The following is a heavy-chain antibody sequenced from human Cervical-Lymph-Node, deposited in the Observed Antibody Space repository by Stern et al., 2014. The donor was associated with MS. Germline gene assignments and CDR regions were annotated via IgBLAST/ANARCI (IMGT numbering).Heavy chain of an antibody. D-gene: IGHD1-14*01. CDR3: ARQTTAWASDV. V-gene: IGHV5-51*04. CDR1: GFKFSIYW. J-gene: IGHJ4*02. CDR2: IYAGDSET. Sequence: VQLVESGAELIRPGESLQISCKGSGFKFSIYWIAWVRQMPGKGLEWMGIIYAGDSETRYSPSCQGQVTMSADKPTSTAYLQWSSLNASDTAMYFCARQTTAWASDVWGQGTLVTVSS.